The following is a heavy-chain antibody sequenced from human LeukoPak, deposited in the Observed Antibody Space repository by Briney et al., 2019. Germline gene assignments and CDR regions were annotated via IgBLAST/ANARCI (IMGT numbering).Heavy chain of an antibody. J-gene: IGHJ4*02. D-gene: IGHD3-22*01. V-gene: IGHV4-38-2*02. CDR1: DHSISSGYY. CDR3: ARLAYYYDSSGYYLFDY. Sequence: PSETLSLTCTVSDHSISSGYYWGWVRQPPGKGLEWIGGIFHSGSTYYNPSLKSRVTISVDTSKNQFSLKLSSVTAADTAVYYCARLAYYYDSSGYYLFDYWGQGTLVTVSS. CDR2: IFHSGST.